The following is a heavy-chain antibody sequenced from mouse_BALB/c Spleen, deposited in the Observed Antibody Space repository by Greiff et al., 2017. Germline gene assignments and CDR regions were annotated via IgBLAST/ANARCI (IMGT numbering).Heavy chain of an antibody. J-gene: IGHJ3*01. CDR1: GYTFTDYE. CDR2: IDPETGGT. CDR3: TRGEGGFAY. V-gene: IGHV1-15*01. Sequence: QVHVKQSGAELVRPGASVTLSCKASGYTFTDYEMHWVKQTPVHGLEWIGAIDPETGGTAYNQKFKGKATLTADKSSSTAYMELRSLTSEDSAVYYCTRGEGGFAYWGQGTLVTVSA.